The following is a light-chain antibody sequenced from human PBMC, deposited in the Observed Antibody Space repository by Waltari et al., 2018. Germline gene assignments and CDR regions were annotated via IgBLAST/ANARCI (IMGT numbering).Light chain of an antibody. J-gene: IGLJ3*02. CDR3: SSYTSSRTWV. Sequence: QSALTQPASVSGSPGPAIPISCTGTSSDLGVNKYVYWFPQPPGKVPKPIIFAVTDRPSGVSNRFSGSKSANTASLTISGLQAEDEADYYCSSYTSSRTWVFGGGTKVTVL. CDR2: AVT. V-gene: IGLV2-14*03. CDR1: SSDLGVNKY.